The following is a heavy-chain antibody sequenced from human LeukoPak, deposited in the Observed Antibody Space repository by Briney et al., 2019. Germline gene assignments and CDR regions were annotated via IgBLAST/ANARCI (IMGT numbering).Heavy chain of an antibody. J-gene: IGHJ4*02. V-gene: IGHV3-74*01. CDR3: ARGRTGTTTTVSHYFDY. CDR2: MNTEGSST. D-gene: IGHD1-7*01. Sequence: GGSLRLSCEVSGFTFRGYWMHWVRQAPGKGPMWVSGMNTEGSSTIYTDSVKGRFTISRDNAKNTLYLQMNSLRAEDTAVYYCARGRTGTTTTVSHYFDYWGQGTLVAVSS. CDR1: GFTFRGYW.